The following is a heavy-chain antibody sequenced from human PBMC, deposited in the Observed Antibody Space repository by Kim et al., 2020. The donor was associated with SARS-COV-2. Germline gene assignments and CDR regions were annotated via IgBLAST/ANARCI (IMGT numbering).Heavy chain of an antibody. V-gene: IGHV3-53*01. CDR2: IHSGTST. CDR3: ARRQNYYDSSGSLYGLDL. D-gene: IGHD3-22*01. J-gene: IGHJ6*01. CDR1: GFSVSSHY. Sequence: GGSLRLSCAVSGFSVSSHYTSWVRQAPGKGLEWVSVIHSGTSTYYADSVKGRFTISRNNSKNTVYLQMNRLRVEDTAVYYCARRQNYYDSSGSLYGLDL.